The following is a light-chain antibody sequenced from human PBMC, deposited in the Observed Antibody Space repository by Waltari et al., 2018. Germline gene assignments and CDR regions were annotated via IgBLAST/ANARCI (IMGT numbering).Light chain of an antibody. CDR3: AAWDDSLSGHVV. CDR1: SPNIGSHY. J-gene: IGLJ2*01. V-gene: IGLV1-47*01. Sequence: QSVLTQPPSASGTPGQRFTIPCSGSSPNIGSHYVYWYQQLPGTSPKLLIYRNNERPSGVPDRFSGSKSGTSASLAISGLRSEDEADYYCAAWDDSLSGHVVFGGGTKLTVL. CDR2: RNN.